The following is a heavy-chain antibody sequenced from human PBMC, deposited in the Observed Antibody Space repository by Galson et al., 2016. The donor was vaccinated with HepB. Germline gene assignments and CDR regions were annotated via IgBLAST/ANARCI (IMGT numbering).Heavy chain of an antibody. CDR1: GYTFANSG. V-gene: IGHV1-18*01. Sequence: SVKVSCKASGYTFANSGISFVRQVPGQGLEWMGWISVYHRNTSYGYGNTSYVQKFQGRVAMTTDTSTSTAYLELRSLRSDDTAVYYCARTYYDILTGSFIVGMDVWGQGTTVTVSS. J-gene: IGHJ6*02. D-gene: IGHD3-9*01. CDR3: ARTYYDILTGSFIVGMDV. CDR2: ISVYHRNTSYGYGNT.